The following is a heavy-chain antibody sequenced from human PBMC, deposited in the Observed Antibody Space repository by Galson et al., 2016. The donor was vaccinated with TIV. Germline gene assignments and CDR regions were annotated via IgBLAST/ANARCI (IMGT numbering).Heavy chain of an antibody. CDR3: ARGHYYDSSGYSFYF. Sequence: SVKVSCKASGYTFTSFDISWIRQAPGQGLEWMGWMSPSNGNTGYAQKFRGRITMTRHPSTTTVYMELSGLTSEDTAVYYCARGHYYDSSGYSFYFWGQGNLVTVSS. CDR1: GYTFTSFD. CDR2: MSPSNGNT. J-gene: IGHJ4*02. V-gene: IGHV1-8*01. D-gene: IGHD3-22*01.